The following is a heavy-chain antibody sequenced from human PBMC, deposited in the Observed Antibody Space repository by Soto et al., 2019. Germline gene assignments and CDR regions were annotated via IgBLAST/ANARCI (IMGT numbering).Heavy chain of an antibody. CDR1: GYTFTSYG. J-gene: IGHJ6*02. CDR3: ARDRRLLLLNYYYGMDV. CDR2: ISAYNGNT. D-gene: IGHD3-22*01. Sequence: ASVKVSCKASGYTFTSYGISWVRQAPGQGLEWMGWISAYNGNTNYAQKLQGRVTMTTDTSTSTAYMELRSLRSDDTAVYYCARDRRLLLLNYYYGMDVWGQGTTVTVS. V-gene: IGHV1-18*01.